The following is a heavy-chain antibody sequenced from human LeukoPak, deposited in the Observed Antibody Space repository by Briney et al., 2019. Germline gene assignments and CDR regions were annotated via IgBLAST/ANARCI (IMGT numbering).Heavy chain of an antibody. J-gene: IGHJ4*02. D-gene: IGHD3-10*01. CDR1: GYTFTNYA. Sequence: ASVKVSCKASGYTFTNYAINWVRQAPGQGLEWMGWINIDTGTPTYAPDFTGRFVFSLDTSISTTYLQISSLKAEDTAVYYCARDVIRGVINFDSWGQGTLVTVSS. V-gene: IGHV7-4-1*02. CDR3: ARDVIRGVINFDS. CDR2: INIDTGTP.